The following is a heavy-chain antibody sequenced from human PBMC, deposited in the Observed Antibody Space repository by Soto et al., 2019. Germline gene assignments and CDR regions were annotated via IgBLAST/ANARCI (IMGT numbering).Heavy chain of an antibody. Sequence: EVQLVESGGGLIQPGGSLRLSCAASGFTVSSNYMSWVRQAPGKGLEWVSVIYSGGSTYYADSVKGRFTISRDNSKNPLYLQMNSLRAEDTAVYYCASPYYGSGSYYGGFDYWGQGTLVTVSS. CDR2: IYSGGST. J-gene: IGHJ4*02. V-gene: IGHV3-53*01. CDR1: GFTVSSNY. CDR3: ASPYYGSGSYYGGFDY. D-gene: IGHD3-10*01.